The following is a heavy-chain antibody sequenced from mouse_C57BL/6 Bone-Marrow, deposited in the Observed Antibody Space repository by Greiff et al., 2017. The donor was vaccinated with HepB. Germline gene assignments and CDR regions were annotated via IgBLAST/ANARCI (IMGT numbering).Heavy chain of an antibody. Sequence: QVQLQQPGAELVKPGASVKVSCKASGYTFTSYWMHWVKQRPGQGLEWIGRIHPSDSDTNYNQKFKGKATLTVDKSSSTAYRQLSSLTSEDSAVSYCAIDYDYDDGRWLAYWGQGTLVTVSA. CDR1: GYTFTSYW. V-gene: IGHV1-74*01. J-gene: IGHJ3*01. CDR3: AIDYDYDDGRWLAY. D-gene: IGHD2-4*01. CDR2: IHPSDSDT.